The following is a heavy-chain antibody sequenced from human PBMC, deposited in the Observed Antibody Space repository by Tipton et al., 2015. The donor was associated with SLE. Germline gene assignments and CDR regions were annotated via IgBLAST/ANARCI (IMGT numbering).Heavy chain of an antibody. J-gene: IGHJ5*02. Sequence: TLSLTCIVSGGSVSSGAFYLGWVRQPPGKGLEWIGYIYSSGSANYNPSLKSRVTISMDTPRNQFSLNLHSVTAADTAVYYCARDLNRDDIGNWFDPWGQGVLVTVSS. V-gene: IGHV4-61*08. CDR2: IYSSGSA. CDR3: ARDLNRDDIGNWFDP. D-gene: IGHD1-1*01. CDR1: GGSVSSGAFY.